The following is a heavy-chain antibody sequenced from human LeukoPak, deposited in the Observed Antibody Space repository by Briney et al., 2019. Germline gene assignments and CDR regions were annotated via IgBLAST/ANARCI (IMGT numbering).Heavy chain of an antibody. Sequence: SETLSLTFTVSGASISNYDWSWIRQTPEKGLGWMGHIHTSGASRYYPSLESRLTLSIDTSRNHLSLKLTSVTAADTAVYFCVRLGSYHDFWGQGALVTVSS. CDR3: VRLGSYHDF. D-gene: IGHD1-26*01. CDR2: IHTSGAS. CDR1: GASISNYD. J-gene: IGHJ4*02. V-gene: IGHV4-4*09.